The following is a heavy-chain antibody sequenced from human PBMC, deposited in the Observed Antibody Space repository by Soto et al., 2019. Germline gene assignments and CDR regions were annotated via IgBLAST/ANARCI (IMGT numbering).Heavy chain of an antibody. V-gene: IGHV4-4*09. D-gene: IGHD1-7*01. CDR2: IYRTGST. CDR3: ASRDPGTSVDY. J-gene: IGHJ4*02. Sequence: TSETLSLTCTVSGGSISSYYWSWIRQPPGQGLEWIGEIYRTGSTNYNPSLKSRVTISLDKSENQFSLKVTSLTAADTAVYYCASRDPGTSVDYWGQGTLVTVSS. CDR1: GGSISSYY.